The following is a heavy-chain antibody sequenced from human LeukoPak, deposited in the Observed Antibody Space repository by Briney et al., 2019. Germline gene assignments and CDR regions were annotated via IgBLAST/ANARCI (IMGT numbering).Heavy chain of an antibody. V-gene: IGHV4-31*03. CDR3: ARGGGGSLSFR. CDR1: GSSISSGGYY. J-gene: IGHJ4*02. CDR2: IYYSGST. D-gene: IGHD2-15*01. Sequence: SETLSLTCTVSGSSISSGGYYWSWIRQHPGKGLEWIGYIYYSGSTYYNPSLKSRVTISVDTSKNQFSLKLSSVTAADTAVYYCARGGGGSLSFRWGQGTLVTVSS.